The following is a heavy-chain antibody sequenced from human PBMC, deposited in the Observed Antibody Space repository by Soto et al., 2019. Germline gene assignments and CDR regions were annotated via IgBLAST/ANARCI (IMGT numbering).Heavy chain of an antibody. V-gene: IGHV1-3*01. D-gene: IGHD1-7*01. CDR2: INAGNGNT. CDR3: AREAYVKLSAFDI. J-gene: IGHJ3*02. Sequence: VQLVQSGAEVKKPGASVKVSCKASGYTFTSYAMHCVRQAPGQRHEWMGWINAGNGNTKYSQKFQGRVTITRDTSASTAYMELSSLRSEDTAVYYCAREAYVKLSAFDIWGQGTMVTVSS. CDR1: GYTFTSYA.